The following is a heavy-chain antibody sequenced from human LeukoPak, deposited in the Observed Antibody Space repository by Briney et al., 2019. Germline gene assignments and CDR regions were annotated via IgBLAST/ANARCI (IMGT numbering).Heavy chain of an antibody. V-gene: IGHV1-2*06. J-gene: IGHJ4*02. CDR1: GYTFTGYY. CDR2: INPNSGGT. CDR3: ARPIWKSPPDY. Sequence: ASVKVSCKASGYTFTGYYMHLVRQAPGQGLEWMGRINPNSGGTNYAQKFQGRVTMTRDTSISSAYMELSRLRSDDTAVYYCARPIWKSPPDYWGQGTLVTVSS. D-gene: IGHD3-3*01.